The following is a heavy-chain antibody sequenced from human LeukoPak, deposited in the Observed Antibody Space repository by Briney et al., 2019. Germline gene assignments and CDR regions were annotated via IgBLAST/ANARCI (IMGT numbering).Heavy chain of an antibody. CDR2: INSDASRT. CDR3: TANWFDP. J-gene: IGHJ5*02. V-gene: IGHV3-74*01. Sequence: GGSLRLSCAASGFTFNNYGMSWVRQAPGKGLVWVSRINSDASRTNYADSVKGRFTISRDNAKNTLYLHMNSLRAEDTAVYYCTANWFDPWGQGTLVTVSS. CDR1: GFTFNNYG.